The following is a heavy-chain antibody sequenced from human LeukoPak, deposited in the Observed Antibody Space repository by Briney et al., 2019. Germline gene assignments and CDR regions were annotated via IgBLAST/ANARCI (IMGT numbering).Heavy chain of an antibody. CDR1: GYTFTGYY. D-gene: IGHD6-13*01. CDR2: INPNSGGT. J-gene: IGHJ4*02. Sequence: ASVKVSCKTSGYTFTGYYMHWVRQAPGQGLEWMGWINPNSGGTNYAQKFQGRVTMTRDTSISTAYMELSRLRSDDTAVYYCARGASIAAAGKGVDYWGQGTLVTVSS. CDR3: ARGASIAAAGKGVDY. V-gene: IGHV1-2*02.